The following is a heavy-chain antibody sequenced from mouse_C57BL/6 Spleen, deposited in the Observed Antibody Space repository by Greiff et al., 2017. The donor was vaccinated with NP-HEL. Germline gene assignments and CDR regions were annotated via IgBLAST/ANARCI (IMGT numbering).Heavy chain of an antibody. D-gene: IGHD2-1*01. CDR3: ARWPPNGNYDAMDY. CDR1: GYTFTSYW. CDR2: IDPNSGGT. Sequence: QVQLLQPGAELVKPGASVKLSCKASGYTFTSYWMHWVKQRPGRGLEWIGRIDPNSGGTKYNEKFKSKATLTVDKPSSTAYMQLSSLTSEDSAVYYGARWPPNGNYDAMDYWGQGTSVTVSS. V-gene: IGHV1-72*01. J-gene: IGHJ4*01.